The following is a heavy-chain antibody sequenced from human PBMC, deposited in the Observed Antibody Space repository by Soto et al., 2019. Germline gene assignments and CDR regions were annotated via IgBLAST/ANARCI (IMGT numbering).Heavy chain of an antibody. V-gene: IGHV3-30*18. D-gene: IGHD5-12*01. Sequence: HPGGSLRLSCAASGFTFSSYGMHWVRQAPGKGLEWVAVISYDGSNKYYADSVKGRFTISRDNSKNTLYLQMNSLRAEDTAVYYCEKDNDGYDLDYWGQGTLVTVSS. CDR3: EKDNDGYDLDY. CDR2: ISYDGSNK. CDR1: GFTFSSYG. J-gene: IGHJ4*02.